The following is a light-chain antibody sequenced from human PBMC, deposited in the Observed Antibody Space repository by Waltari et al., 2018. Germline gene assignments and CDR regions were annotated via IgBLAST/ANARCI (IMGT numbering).Light chain of an antibody. J-gene: IGKJ3*01. Sequence: DIQMTQSPSTLSASIGDRVTITCRASQSINSWLAWYQQKPGKAPKLLIYKASTLENEVPSRFSGSGSGTEFTLTISSLRPDDSATYYCQHYNSFSLTFGPGTKVDIK. V-gene: IGKV1-5*03. CDR3: QHYNSFSLT. CDR1: QSINSW. CDR2: KAS.